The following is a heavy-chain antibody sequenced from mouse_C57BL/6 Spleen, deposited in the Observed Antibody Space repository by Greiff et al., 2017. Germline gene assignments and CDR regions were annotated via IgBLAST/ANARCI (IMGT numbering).Heavy chain of an antibody. CDR2: INPGSGGT. Sequence: VKLMESGAELVRPGTSVKVSCKASGYAFTNYLIEWVKQRPGQGLEWIGVINPGSGGTNYNEKFKGKATLTADKSSSTAYMQLSSLTSEDSAVYFCARSEGYDGYFDYWGQGTTLTVSS. J-gene: IGHJ2*01. V-gene: IGHV1-54*01. D-gene: IGHD2-2*01. CDR1: GYAFTNYL. CDR3: ARSEGYDGYFDY.